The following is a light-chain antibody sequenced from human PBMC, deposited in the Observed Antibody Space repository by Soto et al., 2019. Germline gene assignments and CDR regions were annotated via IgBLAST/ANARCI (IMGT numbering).Light chain of an antibody. Sequence: IVMTQSPATLSVSPGERATLSCRASQSVTSNLAWYQQKPGQAPRLLIYGASTRATGIPARFSGSGSGTEFTLTISSLQSEDFAVYYCQQYNKWPPITFGQGTKVEIK. CDR1: QSVTSN. V-gene: IGKV3-15*01. J-gene: IGKJ1*01. CDR2: GAS. CDR3: QQYNKWPPIT.